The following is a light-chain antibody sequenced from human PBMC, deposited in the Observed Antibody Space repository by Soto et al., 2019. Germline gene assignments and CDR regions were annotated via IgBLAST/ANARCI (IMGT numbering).Light chain of an antibody. CDR1: QSVTSSF. J-gene: IGKJ1*01. Sequence: EIVLTQSPGTLSLSLGERATLSCRASQSVTSSFLAWYQQKPGQAPRLLIYGASSRATGIPDRFSGSGSGTDFNLTISRLEPKDFAVYYCQQYGSSPWTFGQGTKVEIK. CDR3: QQYGSSPWT. CDR2: GAS. V-gene: IGKV3-20*01.